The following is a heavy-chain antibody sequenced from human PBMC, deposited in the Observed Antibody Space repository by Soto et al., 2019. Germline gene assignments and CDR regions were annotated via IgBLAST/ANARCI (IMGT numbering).Heavy chain of an antibody. CDR1: GGSFSGSY. CDR3: AIRGHCSSTSRYQVAGPNFDY. D-gene: IGHD2-2*01. Sequence: QVQLQQWGAGLLKPSETLSLTCAVYGGSFSGSYWSWIRQPPGKGLEWIGEINHSGSTNYNPSLKSRVPISVDTAKNQFSPNLSSVTAADQAVYYWAIRGHCSSTSRYQVAGPNFDYWGQGTLVTVSS. V-gene: IGHV4-34*01. CDR2: INHSGST. J-gene: IGHJ4*02.